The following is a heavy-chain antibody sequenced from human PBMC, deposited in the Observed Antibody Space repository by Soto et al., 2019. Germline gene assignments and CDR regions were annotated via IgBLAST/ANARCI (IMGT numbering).Heavy chain of an antibody. V-gene: IGHV1-3*01. J-gene: IGHJ3*01. D-gene: IGHD2-8*02. Sequence: QVQLVQSGAEVRKPGASVNISCRASGFSFSDNLINWVRQAPGQSLEWMGGINPDNGNTSYSQTFQGRVTISRHSSASIDYVAVIYITSEDTAVYYCSRDILSVGSRANDAFDGWGEGTMVTVSS. CDR3: SRDILSVGSRANDAFDG. CDR1: GFSFSDNL. CDR2: INPDNGNT.